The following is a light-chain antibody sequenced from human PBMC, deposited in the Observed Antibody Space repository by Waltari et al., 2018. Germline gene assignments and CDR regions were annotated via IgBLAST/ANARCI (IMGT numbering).Light chain of an antibody. CDR2: KAS. Sequence: DIQMTQSPSTLSASVGDRVTITCRASQSISSWLTWYQQKPGKAPKLLIYKASSLESGVPSRFSCSGSATEFTLTISSLQPDDFATYYCQQYNSVPLTFGGGTEVEIK. CDR1: QSISSW. CDR3: QQYNSVPLT. J-gene: IGKJ4*01. V-gene: IGKV1-5*03.